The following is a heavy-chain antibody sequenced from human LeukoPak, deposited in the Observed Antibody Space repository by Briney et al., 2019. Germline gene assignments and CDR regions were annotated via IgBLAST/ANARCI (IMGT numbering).Heavy chain of an antibody. CDR1: GYSISSGYY. CDR2: IYHSGST. J-gene: IGHJ6*03. V-gene: IGHV4-38-2*02. D-gene: IGHD5-18*01. CDR3: ARTTEGGYTYNYFYYYYMDV. Sequence: SETLSLTCTVSGYSISSGYYWGWIRQPPGKGLEWIGSIYHSGSTYYNPSLKSRVTISVDTSKNQFSLKLSSVTAADTAVYYCARTTEGGYTYNYFYYYYMDVWGKGTTVTISS.